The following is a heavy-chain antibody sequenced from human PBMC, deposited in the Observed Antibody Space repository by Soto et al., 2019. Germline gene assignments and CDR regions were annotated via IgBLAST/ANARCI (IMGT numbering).Heavy chain of an antibody. Sequence: GGSLRLSCAASGFTFSSYAMHWVRQAPGKGLEWVAVISYDGSNKYYADSVKGRFTISRDNSKNTLYLQMNSLRAEDTAVYYCARDLVPYYYDSSGYYYGYWGQGTLVTVSS. D-gene: IGHD3-22*01. CDR2: ISYDGSNK. V-gene: IGHV3-30-3*01. CDR1: GFTFSSYA. CDR3: ARDLVPYYYDSSGYYYGY. J-gene: IGHJ4*02.